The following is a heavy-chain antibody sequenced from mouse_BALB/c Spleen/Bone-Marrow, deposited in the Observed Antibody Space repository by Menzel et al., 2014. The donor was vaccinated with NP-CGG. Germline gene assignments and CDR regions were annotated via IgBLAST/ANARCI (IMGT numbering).Heavy chain of an antibody. CDR1: GYTLTNYW. V-gene: IGHV1-7*01. Sequence: VQRVESRAELAKPGASVKMSCKASGYTLTNYWMHWVKQRPGQGLEWIGYIDPNTYYTRYNQKFKDKATLTADKSSSTAYLQLSSLTSEDSAVYYCARYWDAYWGQGTLVTVSA. CDR2: IDPNTYYT. CDR3: ARYWDAY. J-gene: IGHJ3*01. D-gene: IGHD4-1*01.